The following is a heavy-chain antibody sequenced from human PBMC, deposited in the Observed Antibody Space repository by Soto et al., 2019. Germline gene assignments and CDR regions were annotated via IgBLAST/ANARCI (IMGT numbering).Heavy chain of an antibody. CDR1: GFTFRNYA. D-gene: IGHD2-21*01. CDR2: IGTSGTPT. J-gene: IGHJ6*02. CDR3: TRILWSSRRDALDI. V-gene: IGHV3-23*01. Sequence: VGSLRLSCIASGFTFRNYAMAWVRQAPGEDLEWVSAIGTSGTPTLYADSVKSRFSISRDDSRNTVSLQMNSLGVEDTATYYCTRILWSSRRDALDIWGQGTTVTVSS.